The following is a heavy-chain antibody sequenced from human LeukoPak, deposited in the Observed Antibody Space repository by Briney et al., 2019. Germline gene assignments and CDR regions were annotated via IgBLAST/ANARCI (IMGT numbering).Heavy chain of an antibody. CDR2: ISSSSSYI. CDR3: ARESDYGGNSNDNFDY. Sequence: PGGSLRLSCAASGFTFSSYSMNWVRQAPGKGLEWVSSISSSSSYIDYADSVKGRFTISRDNAKNSLYLQMNSLRAEDTAVYYCARESDYGGNSNDNFDYWGQGTLVTVSS. CDR1: GFTFSSYS. J-gene: IGHJ4*02. V-gene: IGHV3-21*01. D-gene: IGHD4-23*01.